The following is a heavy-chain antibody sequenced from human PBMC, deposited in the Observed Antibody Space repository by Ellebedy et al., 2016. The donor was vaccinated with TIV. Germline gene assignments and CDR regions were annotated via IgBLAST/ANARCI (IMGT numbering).Heavy chain of an antibody. V-gene: IGHV4-59*01. D-gene: IGHD1-26*01. J-gene: IGHJ4*02. Sequence: MPSETPSLTCTVSGGSIRSYYWSWIRQPPGKGLEWIGYIYYSGSTSYNPSLKSRVIISVDTSKDQFSLKLRSVTPADTAVYYCARGSYFVGQFDYWGRGTLVTVSS. CDR2: IYYSGST. CDR3: ARGSYFVGQFDY. CDR1: GGSIRSYY.